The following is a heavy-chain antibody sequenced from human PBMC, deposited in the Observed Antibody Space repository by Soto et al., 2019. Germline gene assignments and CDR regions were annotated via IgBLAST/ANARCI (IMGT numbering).Heavy chain of an antibody. Sequence: SETLSLTCTVSGVSISSYYWSWIRQPPGKGLEWIGYIYYSGSTNYNPSLKSRVTISVDTSKNQFSLKLSSVTAADTAVYYCARSDGRYWGQGTRVTVSS. CDR1: GVSISSYY. J-gene: IGHJ4*02. CDR2: IYYSGST. V-gene: IGHV4-59*01. CDR3: ARSDGRY.